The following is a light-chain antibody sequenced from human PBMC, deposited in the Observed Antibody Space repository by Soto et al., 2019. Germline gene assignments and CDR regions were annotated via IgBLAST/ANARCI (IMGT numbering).Light chain of an antibody. J-gene: IGKJ1*01. CDR2: KAS. CDR1: QTISIW. Sequence: DIQMTQSPSTLSGSVGDRVTLTCRASQTISIWLAWYQQKPGKAPEILIYKASSLESGVPSRFSGSASGTEFTLTISSLQPDDFATYYCQQYSTYSPRTFGQGTKVE. V-gene: IGKV1-5*03. CDR3: QQYSTYSPRT.